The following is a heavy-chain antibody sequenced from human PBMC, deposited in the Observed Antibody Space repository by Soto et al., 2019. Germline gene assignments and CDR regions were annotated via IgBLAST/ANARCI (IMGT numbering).Heavy chain of an antibody. D-gene: IGHD6-6*01. CDR3: ASGGSSLNFDS. Sequence: EVQLVESGGGLVQPGGSLRLSCAASGFTFRSYWMQWVRQAPGKGLVWVSWINSDGSSTRYADSVKGRFTISRDNAKNKRYLQMNSLRAEDTAVYYCASGGSSLNFDSWGQGTLVTVSS. V-gene: IGHV3-74*01. CDR2: INSDGSST. CDR1: GFTFRSYW. J-gene: IGHJ4*02.